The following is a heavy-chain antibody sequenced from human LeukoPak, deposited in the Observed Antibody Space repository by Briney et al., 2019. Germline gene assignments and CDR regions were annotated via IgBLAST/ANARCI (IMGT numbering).Heavy chain of an antibody. J-gene: IGHJ6*03. V-gene: IGHV4-59*12. D-gene: IGHD3-10*01. CDR2: IYYSGST. CDR3: ARLVGYYGSGSYYNPYYYMDV. CDR1: GGSISSYY. Sequence: SETLSLTCTVSGGSISSYYWSWIRQPPGKGLEWIGYIYYSGSTNYNPSLKSRVTISVDTSKNQFSLKLSSVTAADTAVYYCARLVGYYGSGSYYNPYYYMDVWGKGTMVTISS.